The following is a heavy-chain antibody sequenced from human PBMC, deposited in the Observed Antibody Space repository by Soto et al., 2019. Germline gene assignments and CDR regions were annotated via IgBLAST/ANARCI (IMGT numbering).Heavy chain of an antibody. CDR3: ARDTYCSSTSCDYYYGMDV. CDR1: GFTFSSYW. V-gene: IGHV3-7*01. J-gene: IGHJ6*02. D-gene: IGHD2-2*01. Sequence: PGGSLRLSCAASGFTFSSYWMRWVRQAPGKGLEWVANIKQDGSEKYYVDSVKGRFTISRDNAKNSLYLQMNSLRAEDTAVYYCARDTYCSSTSCDYYYGMDVWGQGTTVTVSS. CDR2: IKQDGSEK.